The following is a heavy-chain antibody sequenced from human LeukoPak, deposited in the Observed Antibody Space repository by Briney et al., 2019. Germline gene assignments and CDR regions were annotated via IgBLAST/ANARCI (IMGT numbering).Heavy chain of an antibody. Sequence: ASVKVSCKASGGTFSSYAISWVRQAPGQGLEWMGGIIPIFGTANYAQKFQGRVTITADESTSTAYMELSSLRSEDTAVYYCARDLDSSGYYYYYYGMDVWGQGTTVTVSS. D-gene: IGHD3-22*01. CDR3: ARDLDSSGYYYYYYGMDV. V-gene: IGHV1-69*13. CDR2: IIPIFGTA. J-gene: IGHJ6*02. CDR1: GGTFSSYA.